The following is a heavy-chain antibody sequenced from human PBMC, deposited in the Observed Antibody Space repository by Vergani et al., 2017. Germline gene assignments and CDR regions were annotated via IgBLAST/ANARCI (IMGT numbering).Heavy chain of an antibody. CDR1: GGSISSSSYY. V-gene: IGHV4-39*01. CDR2: IYYSGST. Sequence: QLQLQESGPGLVKPSETLSLTCTASGGSISSSSYYWGWIRQPPGKGLEWIGSIYYSGSTYYNPSLKSRVTISVDTSKNQFSLKLSSVTAADTAVYYCARGPSRVFDYWGQGTLVTVSS. CDR3: ARGPSRVFDY. J-gene: IGHJ4*02.